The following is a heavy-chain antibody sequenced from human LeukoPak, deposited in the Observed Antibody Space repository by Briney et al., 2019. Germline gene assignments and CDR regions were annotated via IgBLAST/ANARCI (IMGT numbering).Heavy chain of an antibody. J-gene: IGHJ4*02. Sequence: GGSLRLSCTASGFTFSSYAMNWVRQAPGKGLEWVSGIGAGGTFTYYADSVKGRFTISRDNSKNTLYLQMNSLRAEDTAIYYCARRDDYAWGSYRKDYWGQGTLVTVSS. V-gene: IGHV3-23*01. CDR3: ARRDDYAWGSYRKDY. D-gene: IGHD3-16*02. CDR2: IGAGGTFT. CDR1: GFTFSSYA.